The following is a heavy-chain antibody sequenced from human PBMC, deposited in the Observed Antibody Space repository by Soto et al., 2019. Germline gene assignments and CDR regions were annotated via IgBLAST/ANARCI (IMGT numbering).Heavy chain of an antibody. Sequence: PGGSLRLSCAASGFTFSSYAMSWVRQAPGKGLEWVSAISGSGGSTYYADSVKGRFTISRDNSKNTLYLQMNSLRAEDTAVYYCAKDDDFWSGYPDYFDYWGQGTLVTVYS. CDR1: GFTFSSYA. J-gene: IGHJ4*02. CDR2: ISGSGGST. D-gene: IGHD3-3*01. V-gene: IGHV3-23*01. CDR3: AKDDDFWSGYPDYFDY.